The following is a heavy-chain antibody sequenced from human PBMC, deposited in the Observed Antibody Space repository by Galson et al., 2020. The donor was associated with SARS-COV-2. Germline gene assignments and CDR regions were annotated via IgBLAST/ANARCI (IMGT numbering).Heavy chain of an antibody. CDR1: GFTFNDFW. D-gene: IGHD6-19*01. CDR2: IKGDGSET. CDR3: SREGWQGGY. J-gene: IGHJ4*02. Sequence: GGSLRLSCEVSGFTFNDFWMSWFRQAPGKGLEWVANIKGDGSETNYVDFVKGRFSISRDNAANLLYLQMNSLRVEDSAVYYCSREGWQGGYWGQGTRVTVSS. V-gene: IGHV3-7*01.